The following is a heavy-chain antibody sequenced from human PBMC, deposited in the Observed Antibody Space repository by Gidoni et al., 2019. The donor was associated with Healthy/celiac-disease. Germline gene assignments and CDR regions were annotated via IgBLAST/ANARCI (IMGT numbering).Heavy chain of an antibody. V-gene: IGHV3-21*01. Sequence: EVQLVESGGGLVKPGGSLRLSCAASGFTFSSYSMNWVRQAPGKGLEWVSSISSSSSYIYYADSVKGRFTISRDNAKNSLYLQMNSLRAEDTAVYYCARVSDSGYDFGYYYGMDVWGQGTTVTVSS. CDR2: ISSSSSYI. CDR3: ARVSDSGYDFGYYYGMDV. D-gene: IGHD5-12*01. CDR1: GFTFSSYS. J-gene: IGHJ6*02.